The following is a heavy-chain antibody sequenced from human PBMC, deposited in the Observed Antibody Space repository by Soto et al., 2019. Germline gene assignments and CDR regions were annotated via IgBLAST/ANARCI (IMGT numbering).Heavy chain of an antibody. Sequence: GGSLRLSCAASGFTFSSYSMNWVRQAPGKGLEWVSYISSSSSTIYYANSVKGRFTISRYNAKNSMYLQMNNLKDEDTAVYYCEREGSGSYYHGYYYYGMDVWGQGITVTVSS. D-gene: IGHD3-10*01. V-gene: IGHV3-48*02. CDR1: GFTFSSYS. CDR3: EREGSGSYYHGYYYYGMDV. J-gene: IGHJ6*02. CDR2: ISSSSSTI.